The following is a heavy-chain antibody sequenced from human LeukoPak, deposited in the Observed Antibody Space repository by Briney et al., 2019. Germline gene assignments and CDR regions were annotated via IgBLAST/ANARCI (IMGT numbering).Heavy chain of an antibody. CDR1: GGSISNYY. D-gene: IGHD3-3*02. CDR2: ILSSGST. Sequence: SETLSLTCTVSGGSISNYYGNWIRQSPGKGLEWIGYILSSGSTHHNPSLASRISLSVDTSKNQFSLKLSSVTAADTAVYYCARRVISEFSIDKGNWLDPWGQGTLVTVSS. V-gene: IGHV4-4*09. CDR3: ARRVISEFSIDKGNWLDP. J-gene: IGHJ5*02.